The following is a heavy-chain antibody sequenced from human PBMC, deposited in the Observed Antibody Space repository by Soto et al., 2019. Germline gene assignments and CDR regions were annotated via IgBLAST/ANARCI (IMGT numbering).Heavy chain of an antibody. CDR3: AKSLFGELLTDLAFDI. Sequence: GGSLRVAGAASVFTVSSYAMSWVRQAPGKGLEWVSAISGIGCSTYYADSVKGRFTISRDNSKNTLYLQMNSLRAEDTAVYYCAKSLFGELLTDLAFDIWGQGTMVTVSS. CDR1: VFTVSSYA. D-gene: IGHD3-10*02. J-gene: IGHJ3*02. CDR2: ISGIGCST. V-gene: IGHV3-23*01.